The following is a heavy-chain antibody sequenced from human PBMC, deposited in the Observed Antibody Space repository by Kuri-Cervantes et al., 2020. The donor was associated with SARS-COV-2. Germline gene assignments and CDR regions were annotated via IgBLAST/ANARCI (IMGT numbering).Heavy chain of an antibody. J-gene: IGHJ4*02. CDR1: GGSFSGYY. V-gene: IGHV4-34*01. Sequence: SQTLSLTCAVYGGSFSGYYWSWIRQPPGKGLEWIGSIYHSGSTYYNPSLKSRVTISVDTSKNQFSLKLSSVTAADTAVYYCARLGEGDDYDFWSGYYEGGYFDYWGQGTLVTVSS. D-gene: IGHD3-3*01. CDR2: IYHSGST. CDR3: ARLGEGDDYDFWSGYYEGGYFDY.